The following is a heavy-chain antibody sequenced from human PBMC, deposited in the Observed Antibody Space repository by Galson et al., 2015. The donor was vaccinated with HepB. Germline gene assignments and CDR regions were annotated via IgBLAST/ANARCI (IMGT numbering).Heavy chain of an antibody. J-gene: IGHJ4*02. V-gene: IGHV1-18*01. CDR1: GYTFTSYG. CDR2: ISAYNGNT. Sequence: SVKVSCKASGYTFTSYGISWVRQAPGKGLEWMGWISAYNGNTSYEQKLQGRVTMTTDTSTSTAYMGLRSLRSDDTAVYYCARVDTMIVGQYWGQGTLVTVSS. D-gene: IGHD3-22*01. CDR3: ARVDTMIVGQY.